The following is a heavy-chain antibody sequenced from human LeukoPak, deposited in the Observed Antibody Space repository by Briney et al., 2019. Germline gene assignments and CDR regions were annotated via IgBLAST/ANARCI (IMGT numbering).Heavy chain of an antibody. CDR2: INDSGGST. J-gene: IGHJ4*02. V-gene: IGHV3-23*01. CDR1: GFTFSSYG. Sequence: GGSLRLSCAASGFTFSSYGMSWVRQAPGKGLEWVSAINDSGGSTYYADSVKGRFTISRDNSKNTLYLQMNSLRAEDTAVYYCAKPAISSRGWYYDYWGQGTLVTVSS. CDR3: AKPAISSRGWYYDY. D-gene: IGHD6-19*01.